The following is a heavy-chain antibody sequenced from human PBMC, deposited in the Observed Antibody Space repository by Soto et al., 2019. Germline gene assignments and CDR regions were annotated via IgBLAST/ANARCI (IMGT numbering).Heavy chain of an antibody. J-gene: IGHJ4*02. CDR2: ISSSSSYI. D-gene: IGHD6-19*01. V-gene: IGHV3-21*01. CDR3: ARAPIAVAGHFDY. CDR1: GFTFSSYS. Sequence: ASVKVSCAASGFTFSSYSMNWVRQAPGKGLEWVSSISSSSSYIYYADSVKGRFTISRDNAKNSLYLQMNSLRAEDTAVYYCARAPIAVAGHFDYWGQGTLVTVSS.